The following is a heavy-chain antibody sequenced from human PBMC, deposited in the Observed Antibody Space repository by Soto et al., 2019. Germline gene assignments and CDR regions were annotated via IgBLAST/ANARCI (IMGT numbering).Heavy chain of an antibody. CDR3: ARVYYYGSETYYYYGMDV. CDR1: GYTSTSYG. Sequence: ASVKVSCKASGYTSTSYGISWVRQAPGQGLEWMGWISAYNGNTNYAQKLQGRVTMTTDTSTSTAYMELRSLRSDDTAVYYCARVYYYGSETYYYYGMDVWGQGTTVTVSS. V-gene: IGHV1-18*01. J-gene: IGHJ6*02. CDR2: ISAYNGNT. D-gene: IGHD3-10*01.